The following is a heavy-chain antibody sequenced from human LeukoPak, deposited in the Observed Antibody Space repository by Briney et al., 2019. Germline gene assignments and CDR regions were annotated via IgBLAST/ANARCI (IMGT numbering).Heavy chain of an antibody. CDR1: GGPISTDSHY. CDR3: AREEYNYGLYYFDF. V-gene: IGHV4-39*02. CDR2: TYYSGST. J-gene: IGHJ4*02. D-gene: IGHD5-18*01. Sequence: SETLSLTCTVSGGPISTDSHYWGWIRQPPGKGLEWIGITYYSGSTYYEPSLKSRVTISIDTSKNQSSLKLTSVSAADTAVYYCAREEYNYGLYYFDFWGQGTLVTVSS.